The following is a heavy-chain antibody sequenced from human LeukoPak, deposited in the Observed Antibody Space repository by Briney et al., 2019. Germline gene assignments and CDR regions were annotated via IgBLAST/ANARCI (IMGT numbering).Heavy chain of an antibody. J-gene: IGHJ3*02. CDR2: ISGSGGST. CDR1: GFTFSSYA. Sequence: PGRSLRLSCAASGFTFSSYAMSWVRQAPGKGLEWVSAISGSGGSTYYADSVKGRFTISRDNSKSTLYLQMNSLRAEDTAVYYCAKDLWFGETGAFDIWGQGTMVTVSS. D-gene: IGHD3-10*01. CDR3: AKDLWFGETGAFDI. V-gene: IGHV3-23*01.